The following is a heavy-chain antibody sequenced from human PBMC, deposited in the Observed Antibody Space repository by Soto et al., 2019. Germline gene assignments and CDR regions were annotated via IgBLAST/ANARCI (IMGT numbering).Heavy chain of an antibody. J-gene: IGHJ4*02. CDR2: VKDGGRT. D-gene: IGHD5-12*01. V-gene: IGHV4-34*01. CDR3: ARGQGGVVATH. Sequence: QVQLQQWGAGLLKPSETLSLNCAVNGGSLSGYYWSWIRQPPGKGLEWIGEVKDGGRTNYSPSLRGRATISSDTSNNQFSLRLNSVTAADTGVYHCARGQGGVVATHWDQGSLVTVSS. CDR1: GGSLSGYY.